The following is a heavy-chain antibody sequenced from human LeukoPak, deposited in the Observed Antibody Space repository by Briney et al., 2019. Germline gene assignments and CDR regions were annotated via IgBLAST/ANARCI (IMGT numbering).Heavy chain of an antibody. D-gene: IGHD6-19*01. CDR3: ARQSTKDSSGWFFDY. CDR2: IYYSGAT. Sequence: SQTLSLTCAVSGGSISSGGYYWAWIRQPPGKGLEWIGSIYYSGATYYNPSLKSRVTLSIATSKNQFSLRVSSVSAADTAVYYCARQSTKDSSGWFFDYWGQGILVTVSS. V-gene: IGHV4-39*01. CDR1: GGSISSGGYY. J-gene: IGHJ4*02.